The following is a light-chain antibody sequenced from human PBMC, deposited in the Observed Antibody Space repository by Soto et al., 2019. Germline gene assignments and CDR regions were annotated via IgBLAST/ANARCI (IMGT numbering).Light chain of an antibody. CDR1: QSVSSN. CDR2: GAS. Sequence: ELEMTQAPATVSVSPGERATFSCSASQSVSSNVAWYQQKPGQAPRLLIYGASIRATGIPARFSGSGSGTEFTLTISTLQSEDFAIYYCQHYNNWPPWTFGQGTKVDIK. CDR3: QHYNNWPPWT. J-gene: IGKJ1*01. V-gene: IGKV3-15*01.